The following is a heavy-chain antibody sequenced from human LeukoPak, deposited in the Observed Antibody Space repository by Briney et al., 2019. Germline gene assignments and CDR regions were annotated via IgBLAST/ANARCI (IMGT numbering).Heavy chain of an antibody. J-gene: IGHJ4*02. V-gene: IGHV3-21*01. CDR1: GFTFSSYS. Sequence: PGGSLRLSCAASGFTFSSYSMNWVRQAPGKGLEWVSSISSSSSYIYYADSVKGRFTISRDNAKNSLYLQMNSLRAEDTAVYYCARDPGGITIFGPERGYWGQGTLVTVSS. CDR3: ARDPGGITIFGPERGY. CDR2: ISSSSSYI. D-gene: IGHD3-3*01.